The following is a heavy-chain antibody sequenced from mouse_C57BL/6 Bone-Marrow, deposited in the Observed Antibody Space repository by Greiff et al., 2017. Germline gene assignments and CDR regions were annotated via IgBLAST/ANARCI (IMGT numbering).Heavy chain of an antibody. D-gene: IGHD2-3*01. V-gene: IGHV5-6*01. CDR2: ISSGGSYT. Sequence: EVKLMESGGDLVKPGGSLKLSCAASGFTFSSYGMSWVRQTPDKRLEWVATISSGGSYTYYPDSVQGRFTISRDNAKNTLYLQMSSLKSEDTAMYYCAGHRWLLRVGFAYWGQGTLVTVSA. CDR1: GFTFSSYG. J-gene: IGHJ3*01. CDR3: AGHRWLLRVGFAY.